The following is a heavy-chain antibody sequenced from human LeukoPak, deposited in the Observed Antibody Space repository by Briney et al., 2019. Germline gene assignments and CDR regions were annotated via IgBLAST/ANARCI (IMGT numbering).Heavy chain of an antibody. CDR3: ARDFRIRVAAAGYDMSGY. D-gene: IGHD6-13*01. CDR1: GFTFSSYA. Sequence: GRSLRLSCAASGFTFSSYAMHWVRQAPGKGLEWVAVISYDGSNKYYADSVKGRFTISRDNPKNTLYLQMNSLRAEDTAVYYCARDFRIRVAAAGYDMSGYWGQGTLVTVSS. J-gene: IGHJ4*02. V-gene: IGHV3-30-3*01. CDR2: ISYDGSNK.